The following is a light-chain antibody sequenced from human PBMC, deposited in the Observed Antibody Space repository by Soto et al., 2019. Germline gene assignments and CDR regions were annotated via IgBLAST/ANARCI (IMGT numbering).Light chain of an antibody. V-gene: IGKV1-5*01. CDR2: DVS. Sequence: DIQMTQSHPTLSASVGDRVTITCRASQSISSWLAWYQQRPGKAPNLLIYDVSSLESGVPSRFSGSGSGTEFTLTISSLQPDDFATYYCQQYTNYPWTFGQGTKMDIK. J-gene: IGKJ1*01. CDR1: QSISSW. CDR3: QQYTNYPWT.